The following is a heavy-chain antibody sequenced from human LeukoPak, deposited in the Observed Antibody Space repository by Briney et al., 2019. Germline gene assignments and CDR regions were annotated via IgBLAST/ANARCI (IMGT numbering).Heavy chain of an antibody. CDR3: ARDPRRYYYGSGSYPADY. V-gene: IGHV1-18*01. Sequence: ASVKVSCKASGYTFTSYGNSWVRQAPGQGLEWIGWISAYNGITNYAQKLQGRVTMTTDTSTSTAYMELRSLRSDDTAVYYCARDPRRYYYGSGSYPADYWGQGTLVTVSS. D-gene: IGHD3-10*01. J-gene: IGHJ4*02. CDR2: ISAYNGIT. CDR1: GYTFTSYG.